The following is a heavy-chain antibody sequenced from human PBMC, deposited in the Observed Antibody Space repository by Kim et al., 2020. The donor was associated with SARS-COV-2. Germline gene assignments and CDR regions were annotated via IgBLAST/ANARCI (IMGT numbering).Heavy chain of an antibody. CDR3: ARDSFYDYPSPFFDY. D-gene: IGHD3-16*01. CDR1: GFTFSSYE. CDR2: ISSSGSTI. Sequence: GGSLRLSCAASGFTFSSYEMNWVRQAPGKGLEWVSYISSSGSTIYYADSVKGRFTISRDNAKNSLYLQMNSLRAEDTAVYYCARDSFYDYPSPFFDYWGQATLVTVSS. J-gene: IGHJ4*02. V-gene: IGHV3-48*03.